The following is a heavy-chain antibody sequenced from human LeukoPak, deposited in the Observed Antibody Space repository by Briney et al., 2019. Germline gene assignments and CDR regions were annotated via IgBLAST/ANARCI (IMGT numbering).Heavy chain of an antibody. J-gene: IGHJ4*02. CDR3: AREASSSWYFDY. D-gene: IGHD6-13*01. V-gene: IGHV1-2*02. Sequence: RGASVKVSCKASGYTFTGYYMHWVRQAPGQGLEWMGWINPNSGGTNYAQKFQGRVTMTRDTSISTAYVELSRLRSDDTAVYYCAREASSSWYFDYWGQGTLVTVSS. CDR1: GYTFTGYY. CDR2: INPNSGGT.